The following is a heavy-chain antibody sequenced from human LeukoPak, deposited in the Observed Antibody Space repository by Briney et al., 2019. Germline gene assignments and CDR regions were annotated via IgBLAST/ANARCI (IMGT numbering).Heavy chain of an antibody. J-gene: IGHJ4*02. Sequence: KSGGSLKLSCAASGFTFSNAWMSWVRQAPGKGLEWVGRIKSKTDGGTTDYAAPVKGRFTISRDDSKNTLYLQMNSLKTEDTAVYYCTTDQGEWELGTFDYWGQGTLVTVSS. CDR3: TTDQGEWELGTFDY. CDR2: IKSKTDGGTT. CDR1: GFTFSNAW. V-gene: IGHV3-15*01. D-gene: IGHD1-26*01.